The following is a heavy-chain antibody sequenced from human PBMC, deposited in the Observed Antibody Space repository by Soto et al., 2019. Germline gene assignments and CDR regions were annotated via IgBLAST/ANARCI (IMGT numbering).Heavy chain of an antibody. CDR1: GFTFTRYS. J-gene: IGHJ4*02. CDR2: ISSTTNYI. V-gene: IGHV3-21*06. Sequence: GGSLRLSCAASGFTFTRYSMNWVRQAPGKGLEWVSSISSTTNYIYYGDSMKGRFTISRENAKNSLYLEMNSLRAENTAVYYCARESEDLTSNFDYWGQGTLVTVSS. CDR3: ARESEDLTSNFDY.